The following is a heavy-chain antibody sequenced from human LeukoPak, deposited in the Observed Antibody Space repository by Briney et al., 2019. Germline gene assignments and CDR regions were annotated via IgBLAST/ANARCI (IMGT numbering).Heavy chain of an antibody. CDR1: GYTFTSYG. CDR3: AGGPSSIAAADYYFDY. J-gene: IGHJ4*02. V-gene: IGHV1-18*04. CDR2: ISAYNGNT. D-gene: IGHD6-13*01. Sequence: ASVKVSCKASGYTFTSYGISWVRQAPGQGLEWMGWISAYNGNTNYAQKLQGRVTMTTDTSTSTAYMELRSLRSDDTAVYYCAGGPSSIAAADYYFDYWGQGTLVTVSS.